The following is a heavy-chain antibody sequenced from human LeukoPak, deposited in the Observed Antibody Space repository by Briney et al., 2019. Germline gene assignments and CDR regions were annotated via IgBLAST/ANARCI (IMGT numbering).Heavy chain of an antibody. J-gene: IGHJ6*03. D-gene: IGHD5-12*01. Sequence: VKVSCKASGGTFSSYAISWVRQAPGQGLEWMGGIIPIFGTANYAQKFQGRVTITADESTSTAYMELSSLRSEDTAVYYCARERGYSGYDPRGEYYYSYMDVWGKGTTVTVSS. CDR3: ARERGYSGYDPRGEYYYSYMDV. V-gene: IGHV1-69*13. CDR1: GGTFSSYA. CDR2: IIPIFGTA.